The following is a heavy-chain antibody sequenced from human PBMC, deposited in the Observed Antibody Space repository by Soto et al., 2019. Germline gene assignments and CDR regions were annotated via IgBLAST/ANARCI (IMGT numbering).Heavy chain of an antibody. D-gene: IGHD2-2*01. V-gene: IGHV3-48*01. CDR2: ISSSSSTI. Sequence: PGGSLRLSCAASGFTFSSYSMNWVRQALGKGLEWVSYISSSSSTIYYADSVKGRFTISRDNAKNSLYLQMNSLRAEDTAVYYCAASWYIVVVPVPIDVWAKGTTVTVSS. CDR1: GFTFSSYS. J-gene: IGHJ6*03. CDR3: AASWYIVVVPVPIDV.